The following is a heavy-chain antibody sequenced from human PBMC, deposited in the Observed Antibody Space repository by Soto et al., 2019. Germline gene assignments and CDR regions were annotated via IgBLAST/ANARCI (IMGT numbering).Heavy chain of an antibody. CDR1: GFTFRSYV. CDR3: ARWGTTGGVDV. Sequence: QVQLVESGGGVVQPGTSLTVSCVGSGFTFRSYVIHWVRQAPGKGLEWVALTSYDGSDKYYGDSVRGRFTISRETSRNTVDLQMDSLRLEDTALYYCARWGTTGGVDVRGEGTLVSVS. D-gene: IGHD3-16*01. V-gene: IGHV3-30*19. CDR2: TSYDGSDK. J-gene: IGHJ1*01.